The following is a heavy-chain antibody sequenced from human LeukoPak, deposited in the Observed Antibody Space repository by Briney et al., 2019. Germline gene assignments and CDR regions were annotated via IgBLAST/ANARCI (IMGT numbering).Heavy chain of an antibody. D-gene: IGHD5-18*01. CDR2: IYYSGST. Sequence: SETLSLTCTVSGGSISSSSYYWGWIRQPPGKGLEWIGSIYYSGSTYYNPSLKSRVTISVDTSKNQFSLKLSSVTAADTAVYYCARDGTQGYSYSRWFDPWGQGTLVTVSS. CDR3: ARDGTQGYSYSRWFDP. CDR1: GGSISSSSYY. J-gene: IGHJ5*02. V-gene: IGHV4-39*07.